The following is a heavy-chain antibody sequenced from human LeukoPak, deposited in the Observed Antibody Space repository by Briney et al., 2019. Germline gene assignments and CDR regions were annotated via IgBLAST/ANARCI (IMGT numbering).Heavy chain of an antibody. V-gene: IGHV1-18*01. D-gene: IGHD1-1*01. J-gene: IGHJ4*02. Sequence: GASVTVSFKASGYIFSNFAITWVRQAPGQGREWVGWISPYNGNTNYSPKLQGRVTLTTDTSTSTAYMELRSLRSDDTAVYYCARRKGSEVPGNDYWGQGTLVTVSS. CDR3: ARRKGSEVPGNDY. CDR2: ISPYNGNT. CDR1: GYIFSNFA.